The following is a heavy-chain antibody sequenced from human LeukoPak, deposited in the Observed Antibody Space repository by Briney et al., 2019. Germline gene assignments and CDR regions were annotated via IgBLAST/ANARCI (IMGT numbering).Heavy chain of an antibody. J-gene: IGHJ5*02. V-gene: IGHV4-59*01. CDR1: GGSISSYY. CDR2: IHYSGST. CDR3: ARDSAWNWFDP. Sequence: SETLSLTCTVSGGSISSYYWNWIRQPPGKGLEWIGYIHYSGSTNYNPSLKSRVTISVDTSKNQFPLKLSSVTAADTAVYYCARDSAWNWFDPWGQGTLVTVSS.